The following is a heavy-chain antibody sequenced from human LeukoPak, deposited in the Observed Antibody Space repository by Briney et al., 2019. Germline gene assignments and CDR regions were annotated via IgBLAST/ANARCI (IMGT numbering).Heavy chain of an antibody. Sequence: SETLSLTCAVYGGSFSGYYWSWIRQPPGKGLEWIGEINHSGSTNYNPSLKSRVTISVDTSKNQFSLKLSSVTAADTAVYYCARATRYSSSWYSQDAFDIWGQGTMVTVSS. J-gene: IGHJ3*02. V-gene: IGHV4-34*01. CDR3: ARATRYSSSWYSQDAFDI. CDR2: INHSGST. D-gene: IGHD6-13*01. CDR1: GGSFSGYY.